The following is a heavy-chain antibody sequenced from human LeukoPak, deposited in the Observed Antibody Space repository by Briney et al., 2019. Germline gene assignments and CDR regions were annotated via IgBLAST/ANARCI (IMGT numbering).Heavy chain of an antibody. CDR3: ARAKVYKQWLEGGSSFDY. Sequence: GGSLRLSCAASGFTFSSYWMSWVRQAPGKGLEWVANIKQDGSEKYYVDSVKGRFTISRDNAKNSLYLQMNSLRAEDTAVYYCARAKVYKQWLEGGSSFDYWGQGTLVTVSS. CDR2: IKQDGSEK. D-gene: IGHD6-19*01. CDR1: GFTFSSYW. V-gene: IGHV3-7*01. J-gene: IGHJ4*02.